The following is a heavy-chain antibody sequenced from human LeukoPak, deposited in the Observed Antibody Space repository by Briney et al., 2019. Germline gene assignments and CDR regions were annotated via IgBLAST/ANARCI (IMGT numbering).Heavy chain of an antibody. V-gene: IGHV1-69*13. J-gene: IGHJ3*02. CDR1: GGTFSSYA. CDR2: IIPIFGTA. D-gene: IGHD2-21*02. CDR3: ARVGYCGGDCYLRVAFDI. Sequence: SVKVSCKASGGTFSSYAISWVRQAPGQGLEWMGGIIPIFGTANYAQKFQGRVTITADESTSTAYMELSSLRSEDTAVYYCARVGYCGGDCYLRVAFDIWGQGTMVTVSS.